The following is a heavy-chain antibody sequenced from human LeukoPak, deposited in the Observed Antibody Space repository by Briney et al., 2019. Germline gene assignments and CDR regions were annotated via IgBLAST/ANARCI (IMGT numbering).Heavy chain of an antibody. J-gene: IGHJ4*02. V-gene: IGHV3-66*01. Sequence: GGSLRLSCAASGFTVSSNYMIWVRQAPGRGLEWVSVIYSGGSTYYADSVKGRFTISRDNSKNTLFLQMNSLRAGDTAVYYCARGTVTMVDYWGQGTLVTVSS. CDR3: ARGTVTMVDY. CDR1: GFTVSSNY. CDR2: IYSGGST. D-gene: IGHD3-10*01.